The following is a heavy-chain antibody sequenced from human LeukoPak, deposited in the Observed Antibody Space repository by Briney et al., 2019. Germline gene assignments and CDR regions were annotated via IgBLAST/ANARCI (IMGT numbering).Heavy chain of an antibody. J-gene: IGHJ4*02. CDR1: GYSFTSSW. V-gene: IGHV5-51*03. CDR2: IYPVDSDT. Sequence: PGESLKISCKGSGYSFTSSWIGWVRQMPGKGLEWMGIIYPVDSDTKYSPSFQGQVTISADKSISTAFLQWSSLKASDTAMYYCARPSGTYNRFDYRGQGTLVTVSS. D-gene: IGHD1-26*01. CDR3: ARPSGTYNRFDY.